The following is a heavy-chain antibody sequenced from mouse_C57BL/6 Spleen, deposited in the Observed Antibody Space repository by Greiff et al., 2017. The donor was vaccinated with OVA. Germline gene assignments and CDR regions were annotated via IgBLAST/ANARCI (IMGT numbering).Heavy chain of an antibody. CDR3: ARVATIGYCDY. CDR2: ISYDGSN. D-gene: IGHD1-2*01. J-gene: IGHJ2*01. V-gene: IGHV3-6*01. Sequence: EVKLQESGPGLVKPSQSLSLTCSVTGYSITSGYYWNWIRQFPGNKLEWMGYISYDGSNNYNPSLKNRISITRDTSKNQFFLKLNSVTTEDTATYYCARVATIGYCDYWGQGTTLTVSS. CDR1: GYSITSGYY.